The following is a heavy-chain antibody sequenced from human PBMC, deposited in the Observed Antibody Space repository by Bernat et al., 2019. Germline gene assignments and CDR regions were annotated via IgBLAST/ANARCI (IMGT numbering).Heavy chain of an antibody. J-gene: IGHJ6*02. CDR3: ARHSKIVVVTYYYYGMDV. CDR1: GGSFSSSSYY. D-gene: IGHD3-22*01. Sequence: QVQLQQWGAGLLKPSETLSLTCAVYGGSFSSSSYYWGWIRQPPGKGLEWIGSIYYSGSTYYNPSLKSRVTISVDTSKNQFSLKLSSVTAADTAVYYCARHSKIVVVTYYYYGMDVWGQGTTVTVSS. CDR2: IYYSGST. V-gene: IGHV4-39*01.